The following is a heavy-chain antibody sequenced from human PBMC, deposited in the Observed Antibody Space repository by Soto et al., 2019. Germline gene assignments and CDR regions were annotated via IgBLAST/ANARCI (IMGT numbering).Heavy chain of an antibody. CDR3: AREGPDCTTTSCYQRGFDY. Sequence: GSLRLSCAASGFSVTNIYMSWVRQGPGRGLEWVSIFYGTGSARYADTVQGRFTISRDNSKNTVYLQMNSLTAEDTAVYYCAREGPDCTTTSCYQRGFDYWGQGTLVTVSS. D-gene: IGHD2-2*01. J-gene: IGHJ4*02. V-gene: IGHV3-66*01. CDR2: FYGTGSA. CDR1: GFSVTNIY.